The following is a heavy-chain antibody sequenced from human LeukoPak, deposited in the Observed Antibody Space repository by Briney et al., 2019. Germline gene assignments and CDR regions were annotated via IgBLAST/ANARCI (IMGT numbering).Heavy chain of an antibody. Sequence: GGSLRLSCVASGFTFSNYWMSWVRQSPGKGLEWVANIKQDGSEKYYVDSVKGRFTISRDNAGNSLYLQMSSLRAEDTAVYYCARNVYNFDYWGQGTLVTVSS. D-gene: IGHD3-10*02. CDR2: IKQDGSEK. CDR3: ARNVYNFDY. CDR1: GFTFSNYW. J-gene: IGHJ4*02. V-gene: IGHV3-7*02.